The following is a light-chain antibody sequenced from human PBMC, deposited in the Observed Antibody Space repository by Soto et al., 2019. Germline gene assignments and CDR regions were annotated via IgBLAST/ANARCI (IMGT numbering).Light chain of an antibody. CDR3: QQLNNYPRT. J-gene: IGKJ1*01. Sequence: DIQLTQSPSFLSASVGDRVTITCRASQGISSYLAWYQQKPGKAPKLLIYTASTLHSGVPSRFSGSESGTEFTLTISSLQPEDFATSYCQQLNNYPRTFGQGTKVEIK. CDR1: QGISSY. CDR2: TAS. V-gene: IGKV1-9*01.